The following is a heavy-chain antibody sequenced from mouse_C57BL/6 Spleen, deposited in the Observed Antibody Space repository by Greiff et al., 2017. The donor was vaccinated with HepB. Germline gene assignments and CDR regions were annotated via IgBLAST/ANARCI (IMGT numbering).Heavy chain of an antibody. Sequence: VQLQQSGAELVRPGASVTLSCKASGYTFTDYEMHWVKQTPVHGLEWIGAIDPETGGTAYNQKFKGKAILTADKSSSTAYMELRSLTSEDSAVYYCTKEEVYYGYEGFAYWGHGTLVTVSA. V-gene: IGHV1-15*01. J-gene: IGHJ3*01. CDR2: IDPETGGT. CDR3: TKEEVYYGYEGFAY. D-gene: IGHD2-2*01. CDR1: GYTFTDYE.